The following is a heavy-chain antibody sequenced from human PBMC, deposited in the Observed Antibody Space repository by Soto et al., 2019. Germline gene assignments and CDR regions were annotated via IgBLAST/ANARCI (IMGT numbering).Heavy chain of an antibody. V-gene: IGHV1-69*13. CDR2: IIPIFGTA. CDR1: GGTFSSYA. CDR3: ARSGLGIGIVVTRFDY. D-gene: IGHD2-2*01. Sequence: SVKVSCKASGGTFSSYAISWVRQAPGQGLEWMGGIIPIFGTANYAQKFQGRVTITADESTSTAYMELSSLRSEDTAVYYCARSGLGIGIVVTRFDYWGQGTLVTVSS. J-gene: IGHJ4*02.